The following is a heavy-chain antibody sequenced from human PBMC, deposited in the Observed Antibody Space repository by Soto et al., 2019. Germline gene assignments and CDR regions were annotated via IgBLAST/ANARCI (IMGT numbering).Heavy chain of an antibody. J-gene: IGHJ4*02. CDR2: IYPGDSDT. CDR3: ARQGYSVGWYSDY. Sequence: PGESLKISCKGSGYSFTSYWICWVRQMPGKGLEWMGIIYPGDSDTRYSPSFQGQVTMSVDKSISTAYLQWSSLKASDTAMYYCARQGYSVGWYSDYWGQGTLVTVSS. CDR1: GYSFTSYW. V-gene: IGHV5-51*01. D-gene: IGHD6-19*01.